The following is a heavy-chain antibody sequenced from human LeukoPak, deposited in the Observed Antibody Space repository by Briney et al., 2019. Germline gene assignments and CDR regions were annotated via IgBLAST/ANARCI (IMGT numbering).Heavy chain of an antibody. J-gene: IGHJ6*02. CDR2: TYASGGT. CDR3: ARLGQYYYYGMDV. Sequence: PSETLSLTCTVSGGSIYNYYWSWIRQPPGKGLEWIGYTYASGGTKYNPSLKSRVTISVDTSKNQFSLKLSSVTAADTAVYYCARLGQYYYYGMDVWGQGTTVTVSS. CDR1: GGSIYNYY. V-gene: IGHV4-4*09.